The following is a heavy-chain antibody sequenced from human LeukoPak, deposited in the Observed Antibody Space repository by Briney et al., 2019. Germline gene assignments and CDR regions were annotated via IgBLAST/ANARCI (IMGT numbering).Heavy chain of an antibody. CDR1: GFTFSSYS. Sequence: GGSLRLSCAASGFTFSSYSMNWVRQAPGKGLEWVSYISSSGSTIYYADSVKGRFTISRDNAKNSLYLQMNSLRAEDTAVYYCAREIVGATGSFDYWGQGTLVTVSS. D-gene: IGHD1-26*01. CDR2: ISSSGSTI. J-gene: IGHJ4*02. CDR3: AREIVGATGSFDY. V-gene: IGHV3-48*04.